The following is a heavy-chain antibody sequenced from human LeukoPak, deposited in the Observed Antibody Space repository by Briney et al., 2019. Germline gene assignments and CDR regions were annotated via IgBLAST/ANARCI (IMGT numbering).Heavy chain of an antibody. D-gene: IGHD3-22*01. CDR2: IYYSGST. J-gene: IGHJ4*02. CDR1: GGSISSYY. Sequence: PSETLSLTCTVSGGSISSYYWSWIRQPPGKGLEWIGYIYYSGSTNYNPSLKSRVTISVDTSKNQFPLKLSSVTAADTAVYYCARAIIYYDSSGYPDYWGQGTLVTVSS. CDR3: ARAIIYYDSSGYPDY. V-gene: IGHV4-59*12.